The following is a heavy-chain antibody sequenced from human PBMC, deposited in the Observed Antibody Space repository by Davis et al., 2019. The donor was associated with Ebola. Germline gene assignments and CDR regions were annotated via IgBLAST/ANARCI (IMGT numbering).Heavy chain of an antibody. CDR3: ARDVGVVPAAMTLDV. CDR1: GFTFSSYA. J-gene: IGHJ6*02. V-gene: IGHV3-23*01. Sequence: PGGSLRLSCAASGFTFSSYAMSWVRQAPGKGLEWVSAISGSGGSTYYADSVKGRFTISRDNAKNSLYLQMNSLRAEDTAVYYCARDVGVVPAAMTLDVWDPGTTVTVSS. D-gene: IGHD2-2*01. CDR2: ISGSGGST.